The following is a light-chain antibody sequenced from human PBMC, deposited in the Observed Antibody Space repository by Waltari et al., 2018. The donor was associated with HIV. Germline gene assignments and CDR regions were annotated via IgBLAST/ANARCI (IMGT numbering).Light chain of an antibody. CDR2: QDV. CDR3: QAWASDTAV. CDR1: KLGDTY. Sequence: SYDLTQPPSVSVSPGQTAAIPCSGRKLGDTYTSWYQRKAGQAPVLLIYQDVRRPSGISERFSGSSSGDTATLAIYGAQAGDEADYFCQAWASDTAVFGGGTTPTVL. V-gene: IGLV3-1*01. J-gene: IGLJ2*01.